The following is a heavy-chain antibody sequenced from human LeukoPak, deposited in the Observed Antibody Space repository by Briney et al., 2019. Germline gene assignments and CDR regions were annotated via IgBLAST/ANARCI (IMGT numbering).Heavy chain of an antibody. CDR2: ISYDGSNK. V-gene: IGHV3-30*03. CDR3: VREASGVSSSAFDV. J-gene: IGHJ3*01. Sequence: QPGRSLRLSCAASGFTFSSYGMHWVRQAPGKGLEWVAVISYDGSNKYYADSVKGRFTISRDNSKNTLYLQMNSLRVDDTAVYYCVREASGVSSSAFDVWGQGTMVTVSS. CDR1: GFTFSSYG. D-gene: IGHD1-26*01.